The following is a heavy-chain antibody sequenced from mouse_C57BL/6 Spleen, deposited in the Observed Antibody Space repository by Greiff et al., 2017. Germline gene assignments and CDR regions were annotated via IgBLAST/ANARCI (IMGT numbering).Heavy chain of an antibody. V-gene: IGHV1-82*01. Sequence: VQLQQSGPELVKPGASVKISCKASGYAFSSSWMNWVKQRPGKGLEWIGRIYPGDGDTNSNGKLKGKATLTADKSSCTAYMQLSSLSSEDSSFYFCASPITTVVAMDAMDYWGQGTSVTVSS. J-gene: IGHJ4*01. D-gene: IGHD1-1*01. CDR2: IYPGDGDT. CDR3: ASPITTVVAMDAMDY. CDR1: GYAFSSSW.